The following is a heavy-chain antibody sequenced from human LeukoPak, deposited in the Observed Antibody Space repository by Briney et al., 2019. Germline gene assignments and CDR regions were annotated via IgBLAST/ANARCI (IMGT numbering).Heavy chain of an antibody. V-gene: IGHV3-7*02. J-gene: IGHJ4*02. D-gene: IGHD3-10*02. CDR2: IKHDGSEK. CDR3: ARNVGGALDD. Sequence: PGGSLRLSCAAPGFTFSTYWMTCVRQAPGKGLEWVANIKHDGSEKYSVDSVKGRFTISRDNAKNSLYLQMNSLRAEDTAVYYCARNVGGALDDWGQGTLVTVSS. CDR1: GFTFSTYW.